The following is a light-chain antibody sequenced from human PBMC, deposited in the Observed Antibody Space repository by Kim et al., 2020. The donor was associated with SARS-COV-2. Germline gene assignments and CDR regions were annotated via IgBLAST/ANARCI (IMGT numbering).Light chain of an antibody. CDR3: SSYTSNNTWV. V-gene: IGLV2-14*01. Sequence: QSALTQPASVSGSPGQSISISCTGTSSDIGGYNYASWYQQHPGKAPKIMIYAVSKRPSGVSNRFSGSKSDNTASLTISGLQAEDEADYYCSSYTSNNTWVFGGGTQLTVL. CDR1: SSDIGGYNY. CDR2: AVS. J-gene: IGLJ3*02.